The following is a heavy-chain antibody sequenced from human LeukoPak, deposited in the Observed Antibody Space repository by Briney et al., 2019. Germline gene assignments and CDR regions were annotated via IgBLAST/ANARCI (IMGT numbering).Heavy chain of an antibody. J-gene: IGHJ4*02. CDR3: ASLPMVRGVVPPYYFDY. V-gene: IGHV4-59*08. D-gene: IGHD3-10*01. CDR1: GGSISSYY. CDR2: IYYSGST. Sequence: SETLSLTCTVSGGSISSYYWSWIRQPPGKGLEWIGYIYYSGSTNYNPSLKSRVTISVDTSKNQFSLKLSSVTAADTAVYYCASLPMVRGVVPPYYFDYWGQGTLVTVS.